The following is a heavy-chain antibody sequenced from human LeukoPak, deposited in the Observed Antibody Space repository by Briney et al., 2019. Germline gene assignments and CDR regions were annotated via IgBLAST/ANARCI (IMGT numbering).Heavy chain of an antibody. CDR3: ARVPYGTSGTPPLRYFDL. CDR1: GGSINSGDYY. V-gene: IGHV4-30-4*01. J-gene: IGHJ2*01. Sequence: PSQTLSLTCTVSGGSINSGDYYWSWIRQPPGKGLEWIGYIFYSGSTYYNPSLKSRVTISVDTSKNQFSLKLSSVTAADTAVYYCARVPYGTSGTPPLRYFDLWGRGTLVTVSS. CDR2: IFYSGST. D-gene: IGHD2-15*01.